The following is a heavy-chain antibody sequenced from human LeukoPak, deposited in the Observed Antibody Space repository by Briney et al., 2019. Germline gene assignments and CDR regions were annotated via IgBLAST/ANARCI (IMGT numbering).Heavy chain of an antibody. CDR1: GFTFNIYT. CDR2: ISYDGGNK. D-gene: IGHD1-26*01. V-gene: IGHV3-30*04. Sequence: GGSLRLSCAASGFTFNIYTMHWVRQAPGKGLEWVAVISYDGGNKNYADSMKGRFTISRDNSKNTLYLQMNSLRPDDTAVYYCARVPGKTRYFDSWGQGVLVTVSS. J-gene: IGHJ4*02. CDR3: ARVPGKTRYFDS.